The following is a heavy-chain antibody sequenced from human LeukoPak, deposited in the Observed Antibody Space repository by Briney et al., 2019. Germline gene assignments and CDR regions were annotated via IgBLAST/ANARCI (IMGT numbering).Heavy chain of an antibody. J-gene: IGHJ4*02. D-gene: IGHD7-27*01. V-gene: IGHV3-74*01. CDR3: ARGNVGMSDY. CDR1: GFTFSRYW. CDR2: ITSDERST. Sequence: SGGSLRLSCAASGFTFSRYWMHWVRQAPGKGLVWVSHITSDERSTIYADSVKGRFTISRDNAENTLYLQMNGLRAEDTAVYYCARGNVGMSDYWGQGTLVTVSS.